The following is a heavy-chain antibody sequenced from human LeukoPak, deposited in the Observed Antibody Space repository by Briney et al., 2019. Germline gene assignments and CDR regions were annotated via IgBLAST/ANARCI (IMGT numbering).Heavy chain of an antibody. J-gene: IGHJ4*02. CDR1: GFTFRDNA. CDR3: ARSGVATCHY. V-gene: IGHV3-53*01. Sequence: GGSLRLSCQASGFTFRDNAMSWFGQPPGKGLEWVSSINADGGSFFADSVKGRFSISRDDSRSVVYLQMDTLSAEDTAVYYCARSGVATCHYWGQGILVPVSS. D-gene: IGHD3-10*01. CDR2: INADGGS.